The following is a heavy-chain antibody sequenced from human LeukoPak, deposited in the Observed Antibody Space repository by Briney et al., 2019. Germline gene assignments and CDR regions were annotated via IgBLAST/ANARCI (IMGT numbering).Heavy chain of an antibody. J-gene: IGHJ4*02. Sequence: PGGSLRLPCAASGFTFNNYAMSWVRQAPGKGLEGVSIISGSGDSTYYADSVKGRFTISRDNSKNTLSLQMNSLRAEDTAVYYCAKRGTGSSGWAFDYWGQGTLVTVSS. V-gene: IGHV3-23*01. CDR2: ISGSGDST. D-gene: IGHD6-19*01. CDR1: GFTFNNYA. CDR3: AKRGTGSSGWAFDY.